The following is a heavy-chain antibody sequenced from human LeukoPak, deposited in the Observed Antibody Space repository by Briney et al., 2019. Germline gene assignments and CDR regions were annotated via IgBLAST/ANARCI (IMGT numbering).Heavy chain of an antibody. CDR2: INPSGGST. J-gene: IGHJ6*03. D-gene: IGHD2-15*01. CDR3: ARDPVGYCSGGSCYYYYCYMDV. Sequence: RASVKVSCKASGYTFTSYYMHWVRQAPGQGLEWMGIINPSGGSTSYAQKFQGRVTMTRDMSTSTVYMELSSLRSEDTAVYYCARDPVGYCSGGSCYYYYCYMDVWGKGTTVTVSS. CDR1: GYTFTSYY. V-gene: IGHV1-46*01.